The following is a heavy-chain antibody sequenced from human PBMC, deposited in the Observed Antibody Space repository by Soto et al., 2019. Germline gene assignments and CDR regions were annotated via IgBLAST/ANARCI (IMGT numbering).Heavy chain of an antibody. CDR1: GGTFSSYA. CDR3: AREGVNDYGGNSGIDY. J-gene: IGHJ4*02. D-gene: IGHD4-17*01. Sequence: SVKVSCKASGGTFSSYAISWVRQAPGQGLEWMGGIIPIFGTANYAQKFQGRVTITADESTSTAYMELSSLRSEDTAVYYCAREGVNDYGGNSGIDYWGQGTLVTVSS. V-gene: IGHV1-69*13. CDR2: IIPIFGTA.